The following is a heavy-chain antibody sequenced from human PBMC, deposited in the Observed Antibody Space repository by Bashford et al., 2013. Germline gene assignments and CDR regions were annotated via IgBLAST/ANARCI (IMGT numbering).Heavy chain of an antibody. CDR3: AREGAHGDYGVGGRAFHWYFDL. CDR2: ISPDSRGT. J-gene: IGHJ2*01. Sequence: VRQAPVQGLEWMGWISPDSRGTIFAQKFQGRVTMTRDTSLGTVYMELSRLTSDDTAVYYCAREGAHGDYGVGGRAFHWYFDLWGRGTLVTVSS. V-gene: IGHV1-2*02. D-gene: IGHD4-17*01.